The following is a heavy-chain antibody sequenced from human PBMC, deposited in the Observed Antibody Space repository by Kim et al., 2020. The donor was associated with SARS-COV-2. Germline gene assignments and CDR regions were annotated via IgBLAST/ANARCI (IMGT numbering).Heavy chain of an antibody. D-gene: IGHD6-19*01. J-gene: IGHJ4*02. V-gene: IGHV3-23*01. CDR3: AKVRGAVAGIVDY. Sequence: YADSVKGRFTISREKSKNTLYLQMNSLRAEDTAVYYCAKVRGAVAGIVDYWGQGTLVTVSS.